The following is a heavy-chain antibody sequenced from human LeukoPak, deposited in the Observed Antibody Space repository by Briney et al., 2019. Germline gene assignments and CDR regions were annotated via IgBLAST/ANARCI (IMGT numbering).Heavy chain of an antibody. Sequence: GASVKVSCKASSYTFTSYIISWVRQAPGQGLEWMGWINAYNGNTDYAQRVQGRVTMTTDTSTSTAYMEVRSLRSDDTAVYYCARDRHIAAAVYYYYMDVWGKGTPVTVSS. D-gene: IGHD6-13*01. CDR2: INAYNGNT. CDR1: SYTFTSYI. V-gene: IGHV1-18*01. J-gene: IGHJ6*03. CDR3: ARDRHIAAAVYYYYMDV.